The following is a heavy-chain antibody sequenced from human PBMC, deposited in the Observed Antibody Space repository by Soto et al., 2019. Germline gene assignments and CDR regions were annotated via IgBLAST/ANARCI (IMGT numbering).Heavy chain of an antibody. Sequence: AESLTTSCKVSGYSFTSYWIGWVLQMPGKGLEWMGIIYPGDSDTRYSPSFQGQVTISADKSISTAYLQWSSLKASDTAMYYCARRYYGMDVWGQGTTVTVSS. V-gene: IGHV5-51*01. J-gene: IGHJ6*02. CDR1: GYSFTSYW. CDR2: IYPGDSDT. CDR3: ARRYYGMDV.